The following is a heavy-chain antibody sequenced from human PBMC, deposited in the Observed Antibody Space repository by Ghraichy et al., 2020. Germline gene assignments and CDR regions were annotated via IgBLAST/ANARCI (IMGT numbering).Heavy chain of an antibody. CDR2: INPNSGGT. D-gene: IGHD6-13*01. V-gene: IGHV1-2*02. Sequence: ASVKVSCKASGYTFTGYYMHWVRQAPGQGLEWMGWINPNSGGTNYAQKFQGRVTMTRDTSISTAYMELSRLRSDDTAVYYCARTKGDSSSWYFTQPTAYYFDYWGQGTLVTVSS. CDR3: ARTKGDSSSWYFTQPTAYYFDY. J-gene: IGHJ4*02. CDR1: GYTFTGYY.